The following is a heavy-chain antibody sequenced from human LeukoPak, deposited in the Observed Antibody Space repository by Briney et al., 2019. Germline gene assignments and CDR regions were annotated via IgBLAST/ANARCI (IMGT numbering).Heavy chain of an antibody. J-gene: IGHJ5*02. Sequence: GASVKVSFKASGGTFSSYAISWVRQASGQGLEWMGRIIPILGIANYAQKFQGRVTITADKSTSTAYMELSSLRSEDTAVYYCARDLTRYNWNEYVDWFDPWGQGTLVTVSS. V-gene: IGHV1-69*04. CDR2: IIPILGIA. D-gene: IGHD1-1*01. CDR3: ARDLTRYNWNEYVDWFDP. CDR1: GGTFSSYA.